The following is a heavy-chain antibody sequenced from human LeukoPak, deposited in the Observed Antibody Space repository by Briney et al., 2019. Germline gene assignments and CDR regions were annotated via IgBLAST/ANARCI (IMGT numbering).Heavy chain of an antibody. Sequence: VASVKVSCKASGYTLTGYYMHWVRQAPGQGLEWMGWINPNSGGTNYAQKFQGRVTMTRDTSISTAYMELSRLRSDDTAVYYCARAGLYSGSYGYWGQGTLVTVSS. J-gene: IGHJ4*02. D-gene: IGHD1-26*01. V-gene: IGHV1-2*02. CDR1: GYTLTGYY. CDR2: INPNSGGT. CDR3: ARAGLYSGSYGY.